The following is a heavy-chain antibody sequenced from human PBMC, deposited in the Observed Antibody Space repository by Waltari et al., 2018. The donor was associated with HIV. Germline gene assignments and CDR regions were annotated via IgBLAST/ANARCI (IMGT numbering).Heavy chain of an antibody. Sequence: EVQLVESGGGLIQPGGSLRLSCAASGFTVSSNYMSWVRQAAGKGLGWVSVIYSGGSTYYADSVKGRFTISRDNSKNTLYLQMNSLRAEDTAVYYCASGGRGSLSGYFGWGQGTLVTVSS. V-gene: IGHV3-53*01. CDR1: GFTVSSNY. D-gene: IGHD5-12*01. CDR3: ASGGRGSLSGYFG. CDR2: IYSGGST. J-gene: IGHJ4*02.